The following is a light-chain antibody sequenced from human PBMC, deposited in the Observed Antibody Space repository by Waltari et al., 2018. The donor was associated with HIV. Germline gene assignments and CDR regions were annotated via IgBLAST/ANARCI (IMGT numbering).Light chain of an antibody. J-gene: IGKJ4*01. V-gene: IGKV3-15*01. CDR3: QQYTYWPLT. CDR2: ETS. Sequence: DIVMTQSPATMSVSPGERVTLSCRASHTITNILARYQHKPGQPPRLFTFETSTKLPGTPVRYSCSGSGREFTLTITSLQTEDSAVYHWQQYTYWPLTFGGGTKVEIK. CDR1: HTITNI.